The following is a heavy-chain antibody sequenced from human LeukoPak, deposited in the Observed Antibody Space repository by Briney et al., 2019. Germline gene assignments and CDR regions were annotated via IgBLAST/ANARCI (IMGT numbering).Heavy chain of an antibody. CDR2: ISGSGGST. V-gene: IGHV3-23*01. CDR3: AKAPRRDGYNLALDY. CDR1: GFTFSSYA. Sequence: PGGSLRLSCAASGFTFSSYAMSWVRQAPGKGLEWVSAISGSGGSTYYADSVKGRFTISRDNSKNTLYLQMNSLRAEDTAVYYCAKAPRRDGYNLALDYWGQGTLVTVSS. D-gene: IGHD5-24*01. J-gene: IGHJ4*02.